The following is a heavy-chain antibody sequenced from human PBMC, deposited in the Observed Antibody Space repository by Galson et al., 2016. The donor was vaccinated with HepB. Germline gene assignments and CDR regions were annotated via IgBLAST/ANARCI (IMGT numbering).Heavy chain of an antibody. CDR1: GGSISSGGYY. CDR3: ARGTIGVGIFDY. CDR2: IYYSGST. V-gene: IGHV4-31*03. Sequence: TLSLTCTVSGGSISSGGYYWSWIRQYPGKGLEWIGYIYYSGSTYYNPSLKSRATISVDTSKNQFSLKLSSVTAADTAVYYCARGTIGVGIFDYWGQGTLVTVSS. D-gene: IGHD3-3*01. J-gene: IGHJ4*02.